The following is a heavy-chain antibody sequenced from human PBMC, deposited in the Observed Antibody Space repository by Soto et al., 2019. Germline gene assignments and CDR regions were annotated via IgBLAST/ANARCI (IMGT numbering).Heavy chain of an antibody. D-gene: IGHD1-26*01. J-gene: IGHJ5*02. V-gene: IGHV4-39*01. Sequence: PGKGLEWIGTVYYNENTYYNPSLKSRVTISVDTAKNQFSLNLRSVTAADTAIFFCARRERHYRLQGGLDIWGQRTLVS. CDR3: ARRERHYRLQGGLDI. CDR2: VYYNENT.